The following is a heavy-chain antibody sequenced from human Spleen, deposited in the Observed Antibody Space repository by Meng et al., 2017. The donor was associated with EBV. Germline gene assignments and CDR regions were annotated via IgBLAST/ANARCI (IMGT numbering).Heavy chain of an antibody. CDR1: GGSFTAYY. CDR3: ARGMVAAASLDW. D-gene: IGHD2-2*01. CDR2: INHRGST. V-gene: IGHV4-34*01. Sequence: GQLKQWGEGLLKPSETLSLTSAVYGGSFTAYYWSWIRQSPGKGLEWIGEINHRGSTNYKPSLKSRVTISVDTSKNQFSLNLTSVTAADTAVYYCARGMVAAASLDWWGQGTLVTVSS. J-gene: IGHJ4*02.